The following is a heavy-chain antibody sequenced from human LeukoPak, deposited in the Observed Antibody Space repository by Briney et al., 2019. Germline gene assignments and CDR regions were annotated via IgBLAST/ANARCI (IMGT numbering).Heavy chain of an antibody. CDR1: GGSISSGGYY. D-gene: IGHD3-10*01. V-gene: IGHV4-31*03. CDR2: IYYSGST. Sequence: SSETLSLTCTVSGGSISSGGYYWSWIRQHPGKGLEWIGYIYYSGSTYYNPSLKSRVTISVDTSKNQFSLKLSSVTAADTAVYYCARGVHGSGSYYFFDYWGQGTLVTVSS. J-gene: IGHJ4*02. CDR3: ARGVHGSGSYYFFDY.